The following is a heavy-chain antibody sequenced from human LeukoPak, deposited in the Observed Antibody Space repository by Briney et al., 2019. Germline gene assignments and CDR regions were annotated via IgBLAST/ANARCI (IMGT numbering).Heavy chain of an antibody. D-gene: IGHD1-14*01. CDR2: IYHNGET. V-gene: IGHV4-59*01. CDR1: GGSINNFY. CDR3: ARELPRSTTFLDY. Sequence: SETLSLTCIVSGGSINNFYWSWIRQPPGKGLEWIGYIYHNGETKYNPSLTSRVSISIDTSKNQFSLRLTSVTAADTAVYYCARELPRSTTFLDYWGQGTLVTVSS. J-gene: IGHJ4*02.